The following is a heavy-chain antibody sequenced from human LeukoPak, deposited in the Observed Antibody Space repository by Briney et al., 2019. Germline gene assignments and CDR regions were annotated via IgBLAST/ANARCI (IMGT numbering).Heavy chain of an antibody. CDR3: ARQLGYCSGSNCSDRRFDP. D-gene: IGHD2-15*01. Sequence: PSETLSLTCSVSGGSIRSSNYYWGWVRQPPGKGLEWIGSIYYSGSTYYNSSLKSRVTLSVDTSKNQFSLKLSSVTAADTAVYYCARQLGYCSGSNCSDRRFDPWGQGTLVTVSS. CDR1: GGSIRSSNYY. V-gene: IGHV4-39*01. CDR2: IYYSGST. J-gene: IGHJ5*02.